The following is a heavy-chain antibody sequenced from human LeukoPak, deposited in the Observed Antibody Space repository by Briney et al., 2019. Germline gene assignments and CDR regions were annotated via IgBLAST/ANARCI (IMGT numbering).Heavy chain of an antibody. V-gene: IGHV3-74*01. CDR1: GLTLNRYC. CDR2: INSDGSSL. Sequence: GGSLRLPCAASGLTLNRYCMYWVRQAPGKGRVWVARINSDGSSLNYADSVKGRFTISRDNAKNTLYLQMNSLGAEDTAVYYCARRINYYDSSGYYYLRYFDSWGQGTLVAVSS. J-gene: IGHJ4*02. CDR3: ARRINYYDSSGYYYLRYFDS. D-gene: IGHD3-22*01.